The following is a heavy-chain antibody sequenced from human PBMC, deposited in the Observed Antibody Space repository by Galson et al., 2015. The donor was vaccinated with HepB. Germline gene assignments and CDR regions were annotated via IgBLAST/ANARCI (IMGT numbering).Heavy chain of an antibody. Sequence: SVKVPCKASGFTSTSSAVQWVRQARGQRLEWIGWIVVGSGNTNYAQKFQERVTITRDMSTSTAYMELSSLRSEDTAVYYCAAGGSSAPTDYWGQGTLVTVSS. D-gene: IGHD1-26*01. CDR2: IVVGSGNT. CDR3: AAGGSSAPTDY. CDR1: GFTSTSSA. V-gene: IGHV1-58*01. J-gene: IGHJ4*02.